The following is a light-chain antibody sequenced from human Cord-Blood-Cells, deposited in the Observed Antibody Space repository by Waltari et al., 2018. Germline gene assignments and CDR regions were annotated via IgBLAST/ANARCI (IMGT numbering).Light chain of an antibody. Sequence: QSALTQPASVSGSPGQSITISCTGTSSDVGSYNLVSWYQQHPDKAPKLMIYQGSKRASGVSNRFSSSKSGNTASLTISVLQAEDEADYYCCSYAGSSTYVCGTGTKVTVL. CDR1: SSDVGSYNL. CDR2: QGS. J-gene: IGLJ1*01. CDR3: CSYAGSSTYV. V-gene: IGLV2-23*01.